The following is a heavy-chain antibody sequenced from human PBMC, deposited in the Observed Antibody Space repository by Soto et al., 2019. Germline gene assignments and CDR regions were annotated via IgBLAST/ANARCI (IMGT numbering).Heavy chain of an antibody. CDR1: GFIFSNYA. J-gene: IGHJ4*02. V-gene: IGHV3-23*01. CDR3: AKDRRGGGLDY. Sequence: EVQLLQSGGGLVQPGGSLRLSCAASGFIFSNYAMNWVRQAPGKGLEWVSIVTSRGDTTYYADSVKGRFTISRDNSKNTLYLEVNSLAAEDTAVYYCAKDRRGGGLDYWGQGTLVSVSS. CDR2: VTSRGDTT. D-gene: IGHD3-16*01.